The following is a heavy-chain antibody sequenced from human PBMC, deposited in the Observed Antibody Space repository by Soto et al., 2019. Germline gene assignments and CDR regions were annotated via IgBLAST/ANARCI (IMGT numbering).Heavy chain of an antibody. J-gene: IGHJ4*02. CDR2: IYSSGST. CDR1: GGSISNDEYY. Sequence: QVQLQESGPGLVKPSQTLSLTCTVSGGSISNDEYYWSWVRQPPGKGLEWLGYIYSSGSTNSNPPLKRRLSLSLATPMSQFSLTLRSVTVADTAVYYCARQIFGVGPLDHWGQGTLVTVSS. CDR3: ARQIFGVGPLDH. D-gene: IGHD3-3*01. V-gene: IGHV4-30-4*01.